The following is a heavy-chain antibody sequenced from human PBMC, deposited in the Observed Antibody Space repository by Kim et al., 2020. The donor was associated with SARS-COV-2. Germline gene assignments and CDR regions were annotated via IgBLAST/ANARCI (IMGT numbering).Heavy chain of an antibody. CDR2: ISGSGGST. D-gene: IGHD6-13*01. CDR1: GFTFSSYA. Sequence: GGFLRLSCAASGFTFSSYAMSWVRQAPGKGLEWVSAISGSGGSTYYADSVKGRFTISRDNSKNTLYLQMNSLRAEDTAVYYCAKDLAAAPDTIYYYGMDVWGQGTTVTVSS. J-gene: IGHJ6*02. CDR3: AKDLAAAPDTIYYYGMDV. V-gene: IGHV3-23*01.